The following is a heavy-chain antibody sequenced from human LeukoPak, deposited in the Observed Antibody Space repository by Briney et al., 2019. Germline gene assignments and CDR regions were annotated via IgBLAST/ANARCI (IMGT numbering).Heavy chain of an antibody. V-gene: IGHV4-38-2*02. CDR2: IFYSGST. Sequence: SETLSLTCTVSGYSISSGYYWGWIRQPPGKGLEWIGNIFYSGSTYYSPSLKSRVTISLDTSRNQFSLKLNSVTAADAAVYYCAKSNGYGLVDIWGQGTMVTVSS. CDR1: GYSISSGYY. D-gene: IGHD3-10*01. J-gene: IGHJ3*02. CDR3: AKSNGYGLVDI.